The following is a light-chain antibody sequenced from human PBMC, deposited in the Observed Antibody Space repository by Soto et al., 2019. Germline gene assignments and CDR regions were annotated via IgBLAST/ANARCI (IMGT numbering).Light chain of an antibody. V-gene: IGKV1-39*01. Sequence: IQMTQSPSYLSASVGDRVILTCRASQTVAINLNWYQQKPGKAPKLLMYGASTLQSGVPSRFSGSGSGTDFTLTISSLQPEDFATYYCQQSYVLPLTFGQGTKVEI. CDR3: QQSYVLPLT. CDR2: GAS. J-gene: IGKJ1*01. CDR1: QTVAIN.